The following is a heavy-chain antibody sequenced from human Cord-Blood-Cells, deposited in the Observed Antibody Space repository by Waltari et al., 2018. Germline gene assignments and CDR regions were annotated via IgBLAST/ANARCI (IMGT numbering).Heavy chain of an antibody. J-gene: IGHJ4*02. CDR3: ARVNYYGSGSYTIDY. Sequence: QVQLQQWGAGLLKPSETLSLTCAVSGGSFSGSYWSWIRQPPGKGLEWIGEINHSGSTNYNPSLKSRVTISVDTSKNQFSLKLSSVTAADTAVYYCARVNYYGSGSYTIDYWGQGTLVTVSS. CDR1: GGSFSGSY. V-gene: IGHV4-34*01. D-gene: IGHD3-10*01. CDR2: INHSGST.